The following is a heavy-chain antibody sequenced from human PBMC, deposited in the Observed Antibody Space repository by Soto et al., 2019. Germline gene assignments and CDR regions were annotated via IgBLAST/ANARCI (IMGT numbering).Heavy chain of an antibody. Sequence: ASVKVSCKASGYTFTSYGISWVRQAPGQGLEWMGWISAYNGNTNYAQKLQGRVTMTTDTPTSTAYMELRSLRSDDTAMYYCARDRSRIAAPRRAFDIWGQGIMVTVSS. CDR2: ISAYNGNT. CDR3: ARDRSRIAAPRRAFDI. V-gene: IGHV1-18*01. J-gene: IGHJ3*02. CDR1: GYTFTSYG. D-gene: IGHD6-6*01.